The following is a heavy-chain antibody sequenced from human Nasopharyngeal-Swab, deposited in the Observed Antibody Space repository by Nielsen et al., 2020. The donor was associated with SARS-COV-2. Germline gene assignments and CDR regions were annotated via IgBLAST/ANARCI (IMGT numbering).Heavy chain of an antibody. V-gene: IGHV3-33*01. D-gene: IGHD4-11*01. Sequence: GESLKISCAASGFSLTNYGMHWVRQAPGKGLEWVAILWHDESDQEYADSVRGRFTIYRDTSKNTLYLQMNSLRAEDTAVYYCVRHGHYTFDSWGQGSLVTVSS. J-gene: IGHJ4*02. CDR3: VRHGHYTFDS. CDR1: GFSLTNYG. CDR2: LWHDESDQ.